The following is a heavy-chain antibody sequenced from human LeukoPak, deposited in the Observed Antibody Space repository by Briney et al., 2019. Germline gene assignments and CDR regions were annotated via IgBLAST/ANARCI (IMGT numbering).Heavy chain of an antibody. CDR1: VGSFSGYY. J-gene: IGHJ2*01. Sequence: SETLSLTCAVYVGSFSGYYWSWIRQPPGKGLEWIGEINHSGSTNYNPFLKSRVTISVDTSKNQFSLMLSSVTAADTAVYFCARGRRDGYNGPWYLDLWGRGTLVTVSS. V-gene: IGHV4-34*01. CDR2: INHSGST. D-gene: IGHD5-24*01. CDR3: ARGRRDGYNGPWYLDL.